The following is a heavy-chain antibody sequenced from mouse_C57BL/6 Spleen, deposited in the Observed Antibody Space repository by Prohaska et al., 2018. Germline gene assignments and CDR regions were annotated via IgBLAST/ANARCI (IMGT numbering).Heavy chain of an antibody. V-gene: IGHV1-52*01. CDR2: IDPSDSEN. CDR3: ARDYGSSTWFAY. J-gene: IGHJ3*01. Sequence: QVQLQQPGAELVRPGSSVKLSCKASGYTFTSYWMHWVKQRPLQGLEWIGNIDPSDSENHYNQKFKDNAILTVDKSSSTAYMQLSSLTSEDSAVYYCARDYGSSTWFAYWGQGTLVTVSA. CDR1: GYTFTSYW. D-gene: IGHD1-1*01.